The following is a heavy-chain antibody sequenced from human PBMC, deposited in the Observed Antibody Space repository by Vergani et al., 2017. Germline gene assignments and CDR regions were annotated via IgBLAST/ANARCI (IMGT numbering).Heavy chain of an antibody. D-gene: IGHD3-10*01. CDR2: FNPNSGGT. Sequence: QVQLVQSGAEVKKPGASVEVSCKASGYTFTGYYMHWVRPAPGQGLEWVGWFNPNSGGTNYAQKFQGRVTMTRDTSISTAYMELSRLRSDDTAVYYCARXHLTMVRGHYYMYGWGKGTTVTVSS. CDR3: ARXHLTMVRGHYYMYG. CDR1: GYTFTGYY. J-gene: IGHJ6*03. V-gene: IGHV1-2*02.